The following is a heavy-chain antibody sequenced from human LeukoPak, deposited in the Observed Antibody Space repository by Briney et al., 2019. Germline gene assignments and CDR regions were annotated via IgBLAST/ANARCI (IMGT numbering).Heavy chain of an antibody. CDR1: GYTFTSYG. J-gene: IGHJ5*02. CDR2: ISAYNGNT. Sequence: ASVKASCKASGYTFTSYGISWVRQAPGQGLEWMGWISAYNGNTNYAQKLQGRVTMTTDTSTSTAYMELRSLRSDHTAVYYCARVCVVVPAAIWFDPWGQGTLVTVSS. D-gene: IGHD2-2*01. V-gene: IGHV1-18*01. CDR3: ARVCVVVPAAIWFDP.